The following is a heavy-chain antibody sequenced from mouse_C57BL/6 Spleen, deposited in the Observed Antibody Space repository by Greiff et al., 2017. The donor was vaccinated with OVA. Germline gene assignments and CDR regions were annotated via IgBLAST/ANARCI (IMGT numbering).Heavy chain of an antibody. CDR3: ARLYDYDLYAMDY. Sequence: QVQLQQPGAELVKPGASVTMSCKASGYTFTSYWITWVKQRPGQGLEWIGDIYPGSGSTNYNEKFKSKATLTVDTSSSTAYMQLSSLTSEDSAVYYCARLYDYDLYAMDYWGQGTSVTVSS. V-gene: IGHV1-55*01. J-gene: IGHJ4*01. CDR2: IYPGSGST. CDR1: GYTFTSYW. D-gene: IGHD2-4*01.